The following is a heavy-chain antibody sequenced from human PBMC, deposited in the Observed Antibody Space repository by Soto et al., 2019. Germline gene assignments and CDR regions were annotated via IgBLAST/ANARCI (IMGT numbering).Heavy chain of an antibody. Sequence: EVQLLESGGGLVQPGGSLRLSCAASGFSFSTYAMNWVRQAPGKGLEWVSTISGSGGSTFYTEFVKGRFTISRDNSKNTLYLQMNSLRGEDTAVYYCAKGRGYSAYQLDYWGQGTLVTVSS. D-gene: IGHD5-12*01. V-gene: IGHV3-23*01. CDR2: ISGSGGST. J-gene: IGHJ4*02. CDR3: AKGRGYSAYQLDY. CDR1: GFSFSTYA.